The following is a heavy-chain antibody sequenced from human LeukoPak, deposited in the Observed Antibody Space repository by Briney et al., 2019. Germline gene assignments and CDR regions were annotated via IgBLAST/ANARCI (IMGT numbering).Heavy chain of an antibody. V-gene: IGHV4-59*08. CDR3: ARGGNGDDTSYWYFDI. CDR2: IDNSGSA. CDR1: GGSISSSY. J-gene: IGHJ2*01. Sequence: SETLSLTCTVSGGSISSSYWSWIRQPPGKGLDWIGYIDNSGSANYNPSLKSRVTISVDTSKNQFSLKLTSVTAADTAVYFCARGGNGDDTSYWYFDIWGRGTLVTVSS. D-gene: IGHD4-17*01.